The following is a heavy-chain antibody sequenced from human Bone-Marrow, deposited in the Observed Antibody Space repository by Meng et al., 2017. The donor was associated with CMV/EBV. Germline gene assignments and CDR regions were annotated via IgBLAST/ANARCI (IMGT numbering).Heavy chain of an antibody. Sequence: GESLKISCAASGFTFSSYDMSWVRQAPGKRLGWVSGISGSGVSTWYADSVRGRITISRDNSKNTLYLQMNSLRAEDTAVYYCAKDKMITFGGGIVIDYWGQGNLVTVSS. V-gene: IGHV3-23*01. CDR1: GFTFSSYD. CDR2: ISGSGVST. J-gene: IGHJ4*02. D-gene: IGHD3-16*02. CDR3: AKDKMITFGGGIVIDY.